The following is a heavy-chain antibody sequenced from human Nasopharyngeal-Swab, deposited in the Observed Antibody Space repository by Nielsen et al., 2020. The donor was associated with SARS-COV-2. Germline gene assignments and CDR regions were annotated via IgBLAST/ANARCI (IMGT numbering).Heavy chain of an antibody. J-gene: IGHJ4*02. CDR3: ARDRESIFWSGYSFDY. Sequence: GESLKISCVASGFSFSSYSMHWVRQAPGKGLEWVVVMSNDGTNEYYVDSVKGRFSISRDNSKDTVYLQMASLKPEDTAVYYCARDRESIFWSGYSFDYWGQGILVTVSS. V-gene: IGHV3-30-3*01. D-gene: IGHD3/OR15-3a*01. CDR2: MSNDGTNE. CDR1: GFSFSSYS.